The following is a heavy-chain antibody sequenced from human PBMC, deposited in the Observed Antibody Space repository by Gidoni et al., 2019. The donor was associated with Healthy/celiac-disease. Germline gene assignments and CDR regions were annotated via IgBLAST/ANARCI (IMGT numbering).Heavy chain of an antibody. CDR2: ISSSSSYI. CDR1: GFPFSSHS. D-gene: IGHD6-6*01. J-gene: IGHJ5*02. CDR3: ARDPGIAARPEWGNWFDP. V-gene: IGHV3-21*01. Sequence: EVQLVESGGGLVKPGGSLRLPCAASGFPFSSHSMNWVLQAPGKGLEWGSSISSSSSYIYYADSVKGRFTISRDNAKNSLYLQMNSLRAEDTAVYYCARDPGIAARPEWGNWFDPWGQGTLVTVSS.